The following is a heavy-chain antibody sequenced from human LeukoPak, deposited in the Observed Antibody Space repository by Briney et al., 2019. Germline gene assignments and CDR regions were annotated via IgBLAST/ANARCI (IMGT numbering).Heavy chain of an antibody. CDR2: ISNSGRYI. J-gene: IGHJ3*02. CDR1: GFIFSKYN. V-gene: IGHV3-21*01. D-gene: IGHD3-22*01. CDR3: ATFSSGNYPKEPFDI. Sequence: GGSLRLSCAASGFIFSKYNMKWVRQAPGKGLEWVSSISNSGRYIDYADSVQGRFTISRDNAKASLSLQMNSLRADDTAVYYCATFSSGNYPKEPFDIWGQGTMVTVSS.